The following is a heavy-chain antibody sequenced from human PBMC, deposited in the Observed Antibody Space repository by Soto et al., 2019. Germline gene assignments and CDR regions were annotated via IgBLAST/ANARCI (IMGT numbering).Heavy chain of an antibody. Sequence: GSLRLSCAASGFSFSAFGIHWVRQAPGKGLEWVAFLSHDGSNKYYADSVRGRFTISRDNSKNTVYLQMNSLRPDDTAVYYCARDRDGGTYTYFDNWGQGTRVTVSS. V-gene: IGHV3-30*03. CDR3: ARDRDGGTYTYFDN. CDR2: LSHDGSNK. J-gene: IGHJ4*02. CDR1: GFSFSAFG. D-gene: IGHD1-26*01.